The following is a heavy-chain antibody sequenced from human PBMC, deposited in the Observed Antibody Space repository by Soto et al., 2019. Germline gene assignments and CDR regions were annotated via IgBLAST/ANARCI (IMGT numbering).Heavy chain of an antibody. J-gene: IGHJ5*02. CDR2: MFHSGST. CDR1: GYSISSGFY. Sequence: ASENLSLTCAVSGYSISSGFYWGWIRQPPGKGLEWIGIMFHSGSTYYNPSLKSRVTISVDTSKNQFSLRVNSVTAADTAVYYCARDYQDSVGIHWVDTWGQGTLVTVSS. CDR3: ARDYQDSVGIHWVDT. V-gene: IGHV4-38-2*02. D-gene: IGHD2-15*01.